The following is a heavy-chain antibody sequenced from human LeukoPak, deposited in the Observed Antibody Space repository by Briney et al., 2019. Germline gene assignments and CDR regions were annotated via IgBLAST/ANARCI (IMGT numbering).Heavy chain of an antibody. J-gene: IGHJ6*02. V-gene: IGHV1-69*04. Sequence: SVKVSCKASGGTFNSYAISWVRQAPGQGLEWMGRIIPIFGIANYAQKFQGRVTITADKSTSTAYMELSSLRSEDTAVYYCARVFVGATIGGSDRYYYGMDVWGQGTTVTVSS. CDR2: IIPIFGIA. CDR1: GGTFNSYA. D-gene: IGHD1-26*01. CDR3: ARVFVGATIGGSDRYYYGMDV.